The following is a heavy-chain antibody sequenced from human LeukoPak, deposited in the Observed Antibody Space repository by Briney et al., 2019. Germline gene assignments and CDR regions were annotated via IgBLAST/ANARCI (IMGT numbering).Heavy chain of an antibody. V-gene: IGHV1-69*01. Sequence: GASVMVSCKASGGTFSSYAISWVRQAPGQGLEWMGGIIPIFGTANYAQKFQGRVTITADESTSTAYMELSSLRSEDTAVYYCARGGGGDYVWGSYRVDYWGQGTLVTVSS. J-gene: IGHJ4*02. CDR1: GGTFSSYA. CDR3: ARGGGGDYVWGSYRVDY. CDR2: IIPIFGTA. D-gene: IGHD3-16*02.